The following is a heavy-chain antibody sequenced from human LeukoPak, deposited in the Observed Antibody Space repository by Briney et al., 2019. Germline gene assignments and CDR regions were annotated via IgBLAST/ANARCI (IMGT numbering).Heavy chain of an antibody. CDR2: INHSGST. Sequence: SETLSLTCAVYGGSFSGYYWSWIRQPPGKGLEWIGEINHSGSTNNNPSLKSRVTISVDTSKNQFSLKLSSVTAADTAVYYCARATSYGDYADYWGQGTLVTVSS. J-gene: IGHJ4*02. V-gene: IGHV4-34*01. D-gene: IGHD4-17*01. CDR1: GGSFSGYY. CDR3: ARATSYGDYADY.